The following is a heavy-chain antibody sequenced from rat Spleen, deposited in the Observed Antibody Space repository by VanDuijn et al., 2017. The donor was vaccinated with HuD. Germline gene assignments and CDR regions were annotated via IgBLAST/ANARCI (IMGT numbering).Heavy chain of an antibody. J-gene: IGHJ2*01. Sequence: QVQLKESGPGLMQPSETLSLTCNVSGFSLTSYNVHWVRQPPGKGLEWMGVMWSGGSTDYNSALKSRLSISRETSKNQVFLKMNSLQSEDTTTYYCARDSGYNPLFDYWGQGVMVTVSS. CDR1: GFSLTSYN. D-gene: IGHD4-3*01. CDR3: ARDSGYNPLFDY. CDR2: MWSGGST. V-gene: IGHV2-45*01.